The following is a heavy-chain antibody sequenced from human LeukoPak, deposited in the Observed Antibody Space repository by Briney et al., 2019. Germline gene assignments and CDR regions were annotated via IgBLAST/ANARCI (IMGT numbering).Heavy chain of an antibody. CDR3: ARGRNVLRFLEWLSAHLDY. CDR2: INHSGST. V-gene: IGHV4-34*01. J-gene: IGHJ4*02. CDR1: GGSFSGYY. D-gene: IGHD3-3*01. Sequence: SETLSLTCAVYGGSFSGYYWSWIRQPPGKGLEWIGEINHSGSTNYNPSLKSRVTISVDTSKNQFSLKLSSVTAADTAVYYCARGRNVLRFLEWLSAHLDYWGQGTLVTVSS.